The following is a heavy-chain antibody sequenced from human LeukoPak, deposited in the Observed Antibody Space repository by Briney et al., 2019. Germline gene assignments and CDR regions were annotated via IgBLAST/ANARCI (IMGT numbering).Heavy chain of an antibody. CDR1: GFTFSSYS. D-gene: IGHD2-15*01. CDR2: ISSSSSYI. J-gene: IGHJ3*02. CDR3: ARECVGYCSGGSCPDAFDI. Sequence: GGSLRLSCAASGFTFSSYSMNWVRQAPGKGLKWVSSISSSSSYIYYADSVKGRFTISRDNAKNSLYLQMNSLRAEDTAVYYCARECVGYCSGGSCPDAFDIGGQGTMVTVSS. V-gene: IGHV3-21*01.